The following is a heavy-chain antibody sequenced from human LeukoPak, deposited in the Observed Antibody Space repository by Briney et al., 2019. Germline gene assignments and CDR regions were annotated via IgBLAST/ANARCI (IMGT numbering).Heavy chain of an antibody. V-gene: IGHV3-7*03. CDR1: GLTFSSSW. D-gene: IGHD3-22*01. CDR3: ATPLDYYDSSGYHQGGD. Sequence: GGSLRLSCAVSGLTFSSSWMTWVRQAPGKGLEWVANIKQDGSKKNYVDSVKGRFTISRDNAKNSLYLQMNSPRAEDTAVYYCATPLDYYDSSGYHQGGDWGQGTLVTVSS. J-gene: IGHJ4*02. CDR2: IKQDGSKK.